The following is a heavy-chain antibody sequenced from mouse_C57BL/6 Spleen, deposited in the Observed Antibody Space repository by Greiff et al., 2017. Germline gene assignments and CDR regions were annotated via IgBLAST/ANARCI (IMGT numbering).Heavy chain of an antibody. V-gene: IGHV1-69*01. CDR1: GYTFTSYW. D-gene: IGHD2-1*01. CDR3: ARVRAMDD. Sequence: QVQLQQSGAELVMPGASVKLSCKASGYTFTSYWMHWVKQRPGQGLEWIGEIDPSDSYTNYNQKFKGKSTLTVDKSSSTAYMQLSSLTSEDSAVYYGARVRAMDDWGQGTSVTVSS. CDR2: IDPSDSYT. J-gene: IGHJ4*01.